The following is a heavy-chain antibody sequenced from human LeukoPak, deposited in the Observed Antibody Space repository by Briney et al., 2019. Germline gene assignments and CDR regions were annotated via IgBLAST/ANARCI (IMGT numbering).Heavy chain of an antibody. Sequence: GGSLRLSCAASGFTFSSYAMHWVRQAPGKGLEWVAVISYDGSNKYYADSVKGRFTISRDNSKNTLYLQMNSLRAEDTAVYYCAREQRREAVAGKGGGGWKRGYYYYGMDVWGQGTTVTVSS. CDR3: AREQRREAVAGKGGGGWKRGYYYYGMDV. CDR1: GFTFSSYA. V-gene: IGHV3-30*04. CDR2: ISYDGSNK. D-gene: IGHD6-19*01. J-gene: IGHJ6*02.